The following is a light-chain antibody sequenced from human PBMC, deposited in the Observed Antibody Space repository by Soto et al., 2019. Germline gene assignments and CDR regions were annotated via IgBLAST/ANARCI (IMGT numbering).Light chain of an antibody. V-gene: IGKV3-15*01. Sequence: EIVMTQSPATLSESPGERATLSCRASQSVSSNLAWYQQKRGQAPRLLIYGTSTRATGIPARLSGSGSGTEFTLTISSLQSEDFAVYFCQQYNKLPLTFGGGTKVEIK. CDR2: GTS. CDR3: QQYNKLPLT. CDR1: QSVSSN. J-gene: IGKJ4*01.